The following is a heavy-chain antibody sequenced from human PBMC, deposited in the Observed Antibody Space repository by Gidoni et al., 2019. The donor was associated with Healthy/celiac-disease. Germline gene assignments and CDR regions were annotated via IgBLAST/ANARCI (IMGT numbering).Heavy chain of an antibody. CDR1: GFPFSSYA. Sequence: EVQLLESGGGLVQPGGSLSLSCAASGFPFSSYAMSWVRQAPGKGLEWVSAISGSGGSTYYADSVKGRFTISRDNSKNTLYLQMNSLRAEDTAVYYCAKGSRYYDSSGYLDYWGQGTLVTVSS. J-gene: IGHJ4*02. CDR3: AKGSRYYDSSGYLDY. V-gene: IGHV3-23*01. CDR2: ISGSGGST. D-gene: IGHD3-22*01.